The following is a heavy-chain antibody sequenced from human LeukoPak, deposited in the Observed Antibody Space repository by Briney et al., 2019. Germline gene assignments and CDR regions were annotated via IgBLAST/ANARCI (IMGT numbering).Heavy chain of an antibody. V-gene: IGHV6-1*01. Sequence: SQTLSLTCAISGDSVSSNSVTWHWLRQSPSRGLEWLGRTYYRSTWYNDYAVSVRGRITVNPDTSKNQFSLHLNSVTPEDTAVYYCARGVGATRSALFDYWGQGTLVTVSS. CDR1: GDSVSSNSVT. D-gene: IGHD1-26*01. CDR3: ARGVGATRSALFDY. CDR2: TYYRSTWYN. J-gene: IGHJ4*02.